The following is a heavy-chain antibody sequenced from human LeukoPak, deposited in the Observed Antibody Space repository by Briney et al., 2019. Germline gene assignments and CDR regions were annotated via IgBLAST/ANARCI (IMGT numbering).Heavy chain of an antibody. J-gene: IGHJ4*02. CDR1: GFTFSSYS. V-gene: IGHV3-30*18. Sequence: GGSLRLSCAAPGFTFSSYSMNWVRQAPGKGLEWVAVISYDGSNKYYADSVKGRFTISRDNSKNTLYLQMNSLRAEDTAVYYCAKGIYCSSTSCPADYWGQGTLVTVSS. D-gene: IGHD2-2*01. CDR3: AKGIYCSSTSCPADY. CDR2: ISYDGSNK.